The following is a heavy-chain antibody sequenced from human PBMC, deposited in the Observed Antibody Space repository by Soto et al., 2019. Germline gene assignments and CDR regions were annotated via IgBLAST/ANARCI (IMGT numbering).Heavy chain of an antibody. CDR2: INHSGST. CDR3: AREIRYFDWLSYFDY. J-gene: IGHJ4*02. CDR1: GGSFSGYY. D-gene: IGHD3-9*01. V-gene: IGHV4-34*01. Sequence: QVQLQQWGAGLLKPSETLSLTCAVYGGSFSGYYWSWIRQPPGKGLEWIGEINHSGSTNYNPSLKSRVTISVDTSKNQFSLKLSSVTAADTAVYYCAREIRYFDWLSYFDYWGQGTLVTVSS.